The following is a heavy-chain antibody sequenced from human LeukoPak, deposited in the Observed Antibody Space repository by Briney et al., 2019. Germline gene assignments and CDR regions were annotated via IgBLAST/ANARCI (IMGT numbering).Heavy chain of an antibody. V-gene: IGHV1-69*13. J-gene: IGHJ4*02. D-gene: IGHD3-22*01. CDR2: IIPIFGTA. Sequence: ASVKVSCKASGGTFSSYAISWVRQAPGQGLEWMGGIIPIFGTANYAQKFQGRVTITADESTSTAYMELSSLRSEDTAVYYCASPTEDYYYDSSGYYIHWGQGTLVTVSS. CDR3: ASPTEDYYYDSSGYYIH. CDR1: GGTFSSYA.